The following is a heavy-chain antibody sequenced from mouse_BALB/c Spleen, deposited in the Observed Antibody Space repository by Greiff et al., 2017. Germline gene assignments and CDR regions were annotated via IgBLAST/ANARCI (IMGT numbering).Heavy chain of an antibody. CDR3: ARDYYGSNIYYAMDY. Sequence: EVQVVESGGDLVKPGGSLKLSCAASGFTFSSYGMSWVRQTPDKRLEWVATISSGGSYTYYPDSVKGRFTISRDNAKNTLYLQMSSLKSEDTAMYYCARDYYGSNIYYAMDYWGQGTSVTVSS. CDR1: GFTFSSYG. CDR2: ISSGGSYT. V-gene: IGHV5-6*01. D-gene: IGHD1-1*01. J-gene: IGHJ4*01.